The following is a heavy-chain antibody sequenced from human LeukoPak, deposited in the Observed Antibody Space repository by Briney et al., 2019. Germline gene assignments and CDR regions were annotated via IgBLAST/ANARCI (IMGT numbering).Heavy chain of an antibody. J-gene: IGHJ4*02. CDR3: ARIRGGWYIDY. CDR1: GFPFNNAW. Sequence: PGGSLRLSCAASGFPFNNAWMSWVRQAPGKGLVWVSRINSDGSSTSYADSVKGRFTISRDNAKNTLYLQMNSLRAEDTAVYHCARIRGGWYIDYWGQGTLVTVSS. CDR2: INSDGSST. D-gene: IGHD3-10*01. V-gene: IGHV3-74*01.